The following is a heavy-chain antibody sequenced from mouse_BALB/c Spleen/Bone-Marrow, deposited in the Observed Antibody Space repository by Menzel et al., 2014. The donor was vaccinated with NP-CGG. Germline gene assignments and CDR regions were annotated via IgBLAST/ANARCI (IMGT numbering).Heavy chain of an antibody. CDR3: TRSGFYGYGTYFDV. Sequence: SGAELVKPGASVKLSCKVSGYTFTNYYVYWVKQRPGQGLEWIGEINPSNGVTNFNEKFMRKATLTVDNSSSTAYMHLSSLTSEDSAVYYCTRSGFYGYGTYFDVWGAGTTVTVSS. D-gene: IGHD1-2*01. V-gene: IGHV1S81*02. J-gene: IGHJ1*01. CDR1: GYTFTNYY. CDR2: INPSNGVT.